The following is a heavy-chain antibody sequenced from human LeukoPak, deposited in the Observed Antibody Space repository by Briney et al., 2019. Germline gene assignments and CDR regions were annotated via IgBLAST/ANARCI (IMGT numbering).Heavy chain of an antibody. D-gene: IGHD6-6*01. CDR3: ARGPSLRDYYYYMDV. Sequence: GGSLRLSCAASGFTFSSYAMHWVRQAPGKGLEYVSAISSNGGSTYYANSVRGRFTISRDNSKNTLYLQVGSLRAEDMAVYYCARGPSLRDYYYYMDVWGKGTTVTVSS. J-gene: IGHJ6*03. V-gene: IGHV3-64*01. CDR1: GFTFSSYA. CDR2: ISSNGGST.